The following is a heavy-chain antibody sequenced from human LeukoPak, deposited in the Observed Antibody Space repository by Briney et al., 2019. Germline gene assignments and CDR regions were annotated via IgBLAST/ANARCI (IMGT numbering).Heavy chain of an antibody. Sequence: SVKVSCKASGGTFSSYAISWVRQAPGQGLEWMGRIIPILGIANYAQKFQGRVTITADKSTSTAYMELSSLRSGDTAVYYCAMIIVVPAAIFHYYYGMDVWGQGTTVTVSS. D-gene: IGHD2-2*01. V-gene: IGHV1-69*04. CDR2: IIPILGIA. CDR1: GGTFSSYA. CDR3: AMIIVVPAAIFHYYYGMDV. J-gene: IGHJ6*02.